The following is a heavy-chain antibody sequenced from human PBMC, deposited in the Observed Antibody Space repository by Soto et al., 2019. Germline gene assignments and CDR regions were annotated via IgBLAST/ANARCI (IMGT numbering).Heavy chain of an antibody. J-gene: IGHJ4*02. Sequence: AASVKVSCKASGYTFTSYGISWVRQAPGQGLEWMGWISAYNGNTNYAQMLQARVTMTTDTSTSTAYMELRSLRSDDTAVYYCARDGYFHDSSGYYIFDYWGQGTPVTVSS. CDR1: GYTFTSYG. D-gene: IGHD3-22*01. CDR3: ARDGYFHDSSGYYIFDY. CDR2: ISAYNGNT. V-gene: IGHV1-18*01.